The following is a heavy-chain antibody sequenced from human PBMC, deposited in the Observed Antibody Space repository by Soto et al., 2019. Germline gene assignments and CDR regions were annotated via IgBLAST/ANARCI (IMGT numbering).Heavy chain of an antibody. CDR3: AKDQGVVVAATTMDV. CDR1: GFTFSSYA. CDR2: ISGSGGST. D-gene: IGHD2-15*01. Sequence: EVQLLESGGGLVQPGGSLRLSCAASGFTFSSYAMSWVRQDPGKGLEWVSAISGSGGSTYYADSVKGRFTISRDNSKNTLYLQMNSLRAEDTAVYYCAKDQGVVVAATTMDVWGQGTTVTVSS. J-gene: IGHJ6*02. V-gene: IGHV3-23*01.